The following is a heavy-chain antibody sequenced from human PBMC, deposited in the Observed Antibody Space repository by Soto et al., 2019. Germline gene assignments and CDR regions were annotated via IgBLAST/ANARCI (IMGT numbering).Heavy chain of an antibody. Sequence: PSETLSLTCTVSGISVSTTNYYWGWIRQPPGKGLEWIGSTYYGVSTYYNASLKSRVTISVDTSKTRFSLNLTSVTAADTAVYFCATTTPETTMMKGFDYWSQGTLVTVSS. V-gene: IGHV4-39*01. CDR3: ATTTPETTMMKGFDY. J-gene: IGHJ4*02. D-gene: IGHD3-22*01. CDR1: GISVSTTNYY. CDR2: TYYGVST.